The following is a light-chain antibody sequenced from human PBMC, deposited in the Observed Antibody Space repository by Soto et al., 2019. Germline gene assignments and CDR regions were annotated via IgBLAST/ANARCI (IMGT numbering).Light chain of an antibody. CDR2: SNN. J-gene: IGLJ2*01. CDR3: AAWDDSLNVV. Sequence: QLVLTQPPSASGTPGQRVTISCSGSSSNIGSNTVNWYQQLPGTAPKLLIYSNNQRPSGVPDRFSGSKSGTSAYLAISGLQSEDEADYYCAAWDDSLNVVFGGGTKLTVL. CDR1: SSNIGSNT. V-gene: IGLV1-44*01.